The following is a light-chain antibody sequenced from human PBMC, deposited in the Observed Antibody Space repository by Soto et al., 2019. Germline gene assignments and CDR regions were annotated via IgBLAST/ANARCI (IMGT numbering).Light chain of an antibody. CDR3: QTWGTGPLV. J-gene: IGLJ2*01. V-gene: IGLV4-69*01. CDR1: SGHTTYA. CDR2: LNSDGSH. Sequence: QSVLTQSPSASASLGASVKLTCTLSSGHTTYAIAWHQQQPEKGPRYLMNLNSDGSHSKGDGIPDRFSGSSSGAERYLTISSLQSEDEADYCCQTWGTGPLVFGGGTKLTVL.